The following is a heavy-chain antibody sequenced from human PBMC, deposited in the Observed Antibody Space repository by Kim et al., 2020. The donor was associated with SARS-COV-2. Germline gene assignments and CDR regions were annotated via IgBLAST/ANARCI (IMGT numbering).Heavy chain of an antibody. CDR1: GFTFNNYA. Sequence: GGSLRLSCAAFGFTFNNYAMSWVRQAPGRGLEWVSTISGGAGTTYYADSVKGRFTISRDNSKSTMYLQMNSLRAEDTAIYYCAKAKTGSSYSSSDYWGQGTLVMVSS. D-gene: IGHD6-6*01. J-gene: IGHJ4*02. CDR2: ISGGAGTT. CDR3: AKAKTGSSYSSSDY. V-gene: IGHV3-23*01.